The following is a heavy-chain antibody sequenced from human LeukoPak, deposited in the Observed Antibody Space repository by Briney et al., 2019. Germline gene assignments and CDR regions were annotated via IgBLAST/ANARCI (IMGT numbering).Heavy chain of an antibody. J-gene: IGHJ4*02. Sequence: GGSLRLSCAASGFTFSDYYMSWIRQAPGKGLEWVSYISSSGSTIYYADSVKGRSTISRDNAKNSLYLQMNSLRAEDTAVYYCARGPRYDFWSGYIDYWGQGTLVTVSS. CDR1: GFTFSDYY. CDR3: ARGPRYDFWSGYIDY. D-gene: IGHD3-3*01. V-gene: IGHV3-11*01. CDR2: ISSSGSTI.